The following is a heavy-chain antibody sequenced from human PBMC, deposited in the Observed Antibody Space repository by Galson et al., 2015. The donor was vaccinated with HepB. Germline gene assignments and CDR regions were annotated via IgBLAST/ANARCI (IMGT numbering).Heavy chain of an antibody. J-gene: IGHJ6*02. CDR2: INPNSGGT. Sequence: SVKVSCKASGYTFTGYYKHWVRQAPGQGLEWMGWINPNSGGTNYAQKFQGWVTMTRDTSISTAYMELSRLRSDDTAVYYCARSESGAGVRYYYGMDVWGQGTTVTVSS. CDR1: GYTFTGYY. D-gene: IGHD1-26*01. CDR3: ARSESGAGVRYYYGMDV. V-gene: IGHV1-2*04.